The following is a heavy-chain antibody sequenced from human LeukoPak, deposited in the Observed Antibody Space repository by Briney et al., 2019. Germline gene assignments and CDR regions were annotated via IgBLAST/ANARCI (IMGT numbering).Heavy chain of an antibody. CDR1: GFTVSSNY. Sequence: GGSLRLSCAASGFTVSSNYMNWVRQAPGKGLEWVSVIYGGGNIYYADSVKGRFTISRDNSKNTLYLQMNSLRAEDTAVYYCARDMEARPVYYYGMDVWGQGTTVTVSS. CDR3: ARDMEARPVYYYGMDV. D-gene: IGHD6-6*01. CDR2: IYGGGNI. V-gene: IGHV3-53*01. J-gene: IGHJ6*02.